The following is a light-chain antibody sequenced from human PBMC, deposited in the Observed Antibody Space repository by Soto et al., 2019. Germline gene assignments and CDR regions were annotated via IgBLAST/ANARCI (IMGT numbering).Light chain of an antibody. J-gene: IGKJ4*01. CDR1: QSVSVN. CDR3: PQYYSPPLT. V-gene: IGKV3D-15*01. CDR2: GAS. Sequence: RIRTQSTPTLSLSRGGSATLCCGASQSVSVNLAWYQQKPGQAPRLLIYGASRRATGIPDRFTGSGSGTDFTLTISSLQAEDVAVYYCPQYYSPPLTSGGGTKV.